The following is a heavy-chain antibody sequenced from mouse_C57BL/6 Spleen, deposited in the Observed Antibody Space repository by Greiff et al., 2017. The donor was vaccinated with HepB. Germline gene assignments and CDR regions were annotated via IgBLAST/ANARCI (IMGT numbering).Heavy chain of an antibody. CDR1: GFTFSDYG. V-gene: IGHV5-15*01. Sequence: DVHLVESGGGLVQPGGSLKLSCAASGFTFSDYGMAWVRQAPRKGPEWVAFISNLAYSIYYADTVTGRFTISRENAKNTLYLEMSSLRSEDTAMYYCARSPYDYGAYYAMDYWGQGTSVTVSS. D-gene: IGHD2-4*01. CDR2: ISNLAYSI. J-gene: IGHJ4*01. CDR3: ARSPYDYGAYYAMDY.